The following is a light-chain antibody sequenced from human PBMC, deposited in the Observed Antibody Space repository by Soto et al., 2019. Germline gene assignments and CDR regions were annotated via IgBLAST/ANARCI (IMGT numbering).Light chain of an antibody. CDR1: QSISDY. Sequence: DIQMTQSPSSLSASVGDRVTITCRASQSISDYLNWYQQKPGKAPKILIHAASSLQSGVPSRFSGSGSGTDFTLTISSLQPEDFATYYCQQSYNTLLYTFGQGTELDIK. CDR3: QQSYNTLLYT. CDR2: AAS. J-gene: IGKJ2*01. V-gene: IGKV1-39*01.